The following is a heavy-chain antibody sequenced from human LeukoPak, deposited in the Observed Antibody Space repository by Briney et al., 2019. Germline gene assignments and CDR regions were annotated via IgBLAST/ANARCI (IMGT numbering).Heavy chain of an antibody. D-gene: IGHD4-11*01. Sequence: GGSLRLSCAASGFTFSDYYIIWIRQAPGKGLEWVSYISSSGYTMYYADSVKGRFTISRDNTKNSLYLQMNSLRAEDTAVYYCARILPRQYRPPYYYYMDVWGKGTTVTVSS. J-gene: IGHJ6*03. CDR2: ISSSGYTM. CDR1: GFTFSDYY. CDR3: ARILPRQYRPPYYYYMDV. V-gene: IGHV3-11*04.